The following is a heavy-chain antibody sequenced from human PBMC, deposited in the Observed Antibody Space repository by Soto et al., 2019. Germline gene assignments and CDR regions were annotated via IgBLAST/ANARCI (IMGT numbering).Heavy chain of an antibody. J-gene: IGHJ4*02. CDR2: IIPIFGTA. CDR3: ARVGTYYYDSSGYGVGDY. CDR1: GGTFSSYA. V-gene: IGHV1-69*12. D-gene: IGHD3-22*01. Sequence: QVQLVQSGAEVKKPGSSVKVSCKASGGTFSSYAICWVRQAPGQGLEWMGGIIPIFGTANYAQKFQGRVTITADESTSTAYMELSSLRSEDTVVYYCARVGTYYYDSSGYGVGDYWGQGTLVTVSS.